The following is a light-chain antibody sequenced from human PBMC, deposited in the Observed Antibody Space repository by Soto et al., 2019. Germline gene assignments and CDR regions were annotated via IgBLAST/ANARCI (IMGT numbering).Light chain of an antibody. CDR1: QSVSSSY. V-gene: IGKV3-20*01. Sequence: EIVLTQSPGTLSLSPGERATLSCRASQSVSSSYLAWYQQKLGQAPRLLIYGASSRATGIPDRFSGSGSGTDFTLTISSLEPEDFAVYYCQQYGSSPPNTFGQGTKLEIK. CDR3: QQYGSSPPNT. J-gene: IGKJ2*01. CDR2: GAS.